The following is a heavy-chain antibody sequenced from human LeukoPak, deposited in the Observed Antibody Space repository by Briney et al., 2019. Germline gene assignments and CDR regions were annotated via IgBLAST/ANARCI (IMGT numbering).Heavy chain of an antibody. CDR3: ARDGHGVPLDY. Sequence: GGSLRLSCAASGLSFSSYAMHWVRQAPGKGLEWVAVISYDGTEKYYGDSVKGRFTISRDNSKNTLYLQMNSLRAEDTALYYCARDGHGVPLDYWGQGTQVTISP. J-gene: IGHJ4*02. D-gene: IGHD4-17*01. CDR1: GLSFSSYA. CDR2: ISYDGTEK. V-gene: IGHV3-30-3*01.